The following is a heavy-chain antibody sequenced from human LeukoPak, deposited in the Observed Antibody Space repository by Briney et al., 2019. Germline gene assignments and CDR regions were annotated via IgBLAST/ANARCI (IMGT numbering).Heavy chain of an antibody. CDR3: AKGTGYYYYYYMDV. V-gene: IGHV4-34*01. CDR2: INHSGST. D-gene: IGHD3-9*01. CDR1: GGSFSGYY. J-gene: IGHJ6*03. Sequence: SETLSLTCAVYGGSFSGYYWSWIRQPPGKGLEWIGEINHSGSTNYNPSLKSRVTISVDTSKNQFSLKLSSVTAADTAVYYCAKGTGYYYYYYMDVWGKGTTVTVSS.